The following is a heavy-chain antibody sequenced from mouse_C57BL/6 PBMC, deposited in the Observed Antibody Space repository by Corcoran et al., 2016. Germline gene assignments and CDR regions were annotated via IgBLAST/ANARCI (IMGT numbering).Heavy chain of an antibody. CDR1: GYTFTTYG. CDR2: INTYSGVP. CDR3: ARKSNPYYYAMDY. D-gene: IGHD2-5*01. V-gene: IGHV9-3*01. Sequence: QIQLVQSGPELKKPGETVKISCKASGYTFTTYGMSWVKQAPGKGLKWMGWINTYSGVPTYADDFKGRFAFSLETSASTAYLQINNLKNEDTATYFCARKSNPYYYAMDYWGQGTSVTVSS. J-gene: IGHJ4*01.